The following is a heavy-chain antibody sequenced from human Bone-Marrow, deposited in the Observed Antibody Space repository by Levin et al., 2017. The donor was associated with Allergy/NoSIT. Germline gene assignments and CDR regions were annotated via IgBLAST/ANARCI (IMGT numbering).Heavy chain of an antibody. CDR3: ARAAVSGRRFDY. J-gene: IGHJ4*02. D-gene: IGHD6-19*01. CDR1: GYTFTSYY. Sequence: ASVKVSCNSSGYTFTSYYLHWVRQAPGQGLEWMGVINPSSGSTTYAQNFQGRVSMTRDTSTSTVYMELGSLRSEDTAVYYCARAAVSGRRFDYWGQGTLVIVSS. V-gene: IGHV1-46*01. CDR2: INPSSGST.